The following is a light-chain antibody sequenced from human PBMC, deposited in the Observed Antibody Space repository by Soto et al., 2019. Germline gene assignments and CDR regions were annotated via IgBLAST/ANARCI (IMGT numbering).Light chain of an antibody. J-gene: IGKJ3*01. V-gene: IGKV3-15*01. CDR1: QSVSSN. Sequence: EIVMTQSPATLSVSPGERATLSCMAIQSVSSNLAWYQQKPGQAPSLLLYGPSTRATAIPARVSGSGSGTEFTLTISSVQSEDFAVYYCQQYNNSPTFGPGAKVDIK. CDR2: GPS. CDR3: QQYNNSPT.